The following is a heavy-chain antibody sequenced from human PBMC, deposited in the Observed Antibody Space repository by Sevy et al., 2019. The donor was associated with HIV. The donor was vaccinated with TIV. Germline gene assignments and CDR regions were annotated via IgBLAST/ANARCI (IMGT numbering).Heavy chain of an antibody. CDR2: ISRSGTTR. CDR1: GFTFSDYS. D-gene: IGHD3-10*01. J-gene: IGHJ4*02. CDR3: ARDDTASYLPVS. Sequence: GGSLRLSCAASGFTFSDYSLNWVRQAPGKGLEWVSYISRSGTTRHYADSVRGRFTISRDDAKNSLYLQMSSLRDEGTAVYYCARDDTASYLPVSWGQGTLVTVSS. V-gene: IGHV3-48*02.